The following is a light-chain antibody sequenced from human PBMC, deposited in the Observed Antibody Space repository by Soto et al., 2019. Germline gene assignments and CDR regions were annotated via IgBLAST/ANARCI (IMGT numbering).Light chain of an antibody. CDR2: DVS. V-gene: IGLV2-14*01. Sequence: QSALTQPASVSGSPGQSITISCTRTSSDVGGSNHVSWYQQHPGEAPKLLIYDVSSRPSGVSDRFSASKSGNTAALSLSGLQAEDEAEYYGSSETFSRLVVFCGGTKLTVL. J-gene: IGLJ2*01. CDR1: SSDVGGSNH. CDR3: SSETFSRLVV.